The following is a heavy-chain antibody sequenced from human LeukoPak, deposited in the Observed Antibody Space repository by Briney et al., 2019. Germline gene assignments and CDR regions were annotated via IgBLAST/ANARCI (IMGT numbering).Heavy chain of an antibody. CDR3: ARYCSSTSRYIFDY. V-gene: IGHV4-34*01. D-gene: IGHD2-2*02. J-gene: IGHJ4*02. Sequence: SETLSLTCAVYGGSFSGYYWSWIRQPPGKGLEWIGEINHSGSTNYNPSLKSRVTISVDTSKNQFSLKLSSVTAADTAVYYCARYCSSTSRYIFDYWGQGTLVTVSS. CDR1: GGSFSGYY. CDR2: INHSGST.